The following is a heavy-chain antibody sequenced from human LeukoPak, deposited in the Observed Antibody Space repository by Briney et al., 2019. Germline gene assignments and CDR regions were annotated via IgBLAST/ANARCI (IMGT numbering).Heavy chain of an antibody. CDR1: GFTFSSYA. D-gene: IGHD2-21*02. V-gene: IGHV3-30*04. CDR3: ARNPDLVVTGYYFDY. J-gene: IGHJ4*02. Sequence: AGGSLRFSCAASGFTFSSYAMHWVRQAPGKGLEWVAVISYDGSNKYYADSVKGRFTISRDNSKNTLYLQMNSLRAEDTAVYYCARNPDLVVTGYYFDYWGQGTLVTVSS. CDR2: ISYDGSNK.